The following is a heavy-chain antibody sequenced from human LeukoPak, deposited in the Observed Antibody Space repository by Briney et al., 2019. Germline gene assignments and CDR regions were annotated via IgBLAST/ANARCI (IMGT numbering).Heavy chain of an antibody. CDR3: TRRMTSNRYFDY. Sequence: GGSLRLSCAASGFTFSSYWMSWVRQAPGKGLEWVANIKQDGSEKYYVDSVKGRFTISRDNAKNSLYLQMNSLKTEDTAMYYCTRRMTSNRYFDYWGQGILVTVSS. CDR2: IKQDGSEK. D-gene: IGHD1-14*01. J-gene: IGHJ4*02. V-gene: IGHV3-7*03. CDR1: GFTFSSYW.